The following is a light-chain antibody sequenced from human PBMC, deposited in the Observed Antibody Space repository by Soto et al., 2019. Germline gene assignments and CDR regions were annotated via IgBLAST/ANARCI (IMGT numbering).Light chain of an antibody. V-gene: IGKV3-11*01. CDR3: QQRYSWPLT. Sequence: EIVLTQSPAALSLSPGGRATLSCRVSQSINIYLALYQQKLGQAPRLLIYAASIRATGIPARFSGSGSGTDFTLTISSLEPEDFGVYYCQQRYSWPLTFGGGTKVEIK. J-gene: IGKJ4*01. CDR2: AAS. CDR1: QSINIY.